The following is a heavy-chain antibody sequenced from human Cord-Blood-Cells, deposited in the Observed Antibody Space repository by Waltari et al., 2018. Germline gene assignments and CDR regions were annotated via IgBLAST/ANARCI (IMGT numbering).Heavy chain of an antibody. Sequence: QVQLVPSGAEVQKPGASVKVSCTVSGYTLTELSMHWVLQAPVKGLEWMGGFEPEDGETIYAQKFQGRVTMTEDTSTDTAYMELSSLRSEDTAVYYCATEVSGSYHYYFDYWGQGTLVTVSS. J-gene: IGHJ4*02. CDR1: GYTLTELS. CDR3: ATEVSGSYHYYFDY. CDR2: FEPEDGET. D-gene: IGHD1-26*01. V-gene: IGHV1-24*01.